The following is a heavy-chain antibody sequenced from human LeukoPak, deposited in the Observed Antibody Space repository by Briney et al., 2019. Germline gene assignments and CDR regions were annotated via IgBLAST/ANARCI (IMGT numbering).Heavy chain of an antibody. CDR1: GFTFDDFG. CDR2: INWNGGRT. D-gene: IGHD5-12*01. V-gene: IGHV3-20*04. J-gene: IGHJ3*02. Sequence: GGSLRLSCAASGFTFDDFGMSWVRQVPGKGLEWVSGINWNGGRTGYADSVKGRFTISRDNAKKSLYLQMNSLRVEDTALYYCARKWLSNAFDIWGQGTMVTVSS. CDR3: ARKWLSNAFDI.